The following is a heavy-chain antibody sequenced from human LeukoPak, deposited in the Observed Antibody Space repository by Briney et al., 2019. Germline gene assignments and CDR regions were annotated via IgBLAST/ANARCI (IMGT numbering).Heavy chain of an antibody. V-gene: IGHV4-61*02. CDR3: AREQDGSSSSGGARPSYYYYYMDV. CDR1: GGSISSGSYY. Sequence: SETLSLTCTVSGGSISSGSYYWSWIRQPAGKGLEWIGRIYTSGSTNYNPSLKGRVTISVDTSKNQFSLKLSSVTAADTAVYYCAREQDGSSSSGGARPSYYYYYMDVWGKGTTVTVSS. D-gene: IGHD6-6*01. CDR2: IYTSGST. J-gene: IGHJ6*03.